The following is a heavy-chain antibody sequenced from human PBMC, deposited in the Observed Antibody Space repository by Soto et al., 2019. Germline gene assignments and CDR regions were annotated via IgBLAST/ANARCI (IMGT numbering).Heavy chain of an antibody. CDR2: INPSGGST. V-gene: IGHV1-46*03. CDR1: GYTFTSYY. J-gene: IGHJ5*02. CDR3: ARDQRDDFWSGYYRSYNWFDP. Sequence: ASVKVSCKASGYTFTSYYMHWVRQAPGQGLEWMGIINPSGGSTSYAQKFQGRVTMTRDTSTSTVYMELSSLRSEDTAVYYCARDQRDDFWSGYYRSYNWFDPWRQGTLVTVSS. D-gene: IGHD3-3*01.